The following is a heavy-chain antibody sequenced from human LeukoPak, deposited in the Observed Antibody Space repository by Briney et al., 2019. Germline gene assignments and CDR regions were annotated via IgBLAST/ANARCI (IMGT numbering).Heavy chain of an antibody. V-gene: IGHV4-4*07. J-gene: IGHJ5*02. Sequence: SETLSLTCTVSGGSINDYYLSWIRQSAGKGLEWIGRIYTSGSTNYNPSLKSRVTMSVDTSKNRFSLKLTSVTAADTAVYYCAREGTAGTDLNWFDPWGQGTLVTVSS. CDR3: AREGTAGTDLNWFDP. CDR2: IYTSGST. D-gene: IGHD1-1*01. CDR1: GGSINDYY.